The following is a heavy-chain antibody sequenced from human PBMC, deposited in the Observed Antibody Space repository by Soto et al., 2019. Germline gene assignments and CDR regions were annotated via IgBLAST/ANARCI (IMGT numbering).Heavy chain of an antibody. V-gene: IGHV3-74*01. Sequence: EVQLVESGGGLVQPGGSLRLSCVASGFTFRSDWMHWVRQAPGKGLVWVSRINSDATTKNYAEYVKGRFTIARDNAENTLYLQMDSLTAEDTAVYYCARGATGWYGYDYWGQGTLLTVSS. CDR3: ARGATGWYGYDY. CDR1: GFTFRSDW. J-gene: IGHJ4*02. CDR2: INSDATTK. D-gene: IGHD6-19*01.